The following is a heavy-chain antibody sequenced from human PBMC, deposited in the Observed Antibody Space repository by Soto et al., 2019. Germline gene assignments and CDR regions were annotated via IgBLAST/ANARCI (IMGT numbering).Heavy chain of an antibody. CDR2: ISGGGATT. CDR1: GFTFNNYA. D-gene: IGHD3-10*01. Sequence: EVQLLESGGGLVQPGGSLSLSCAASGFTFNNYAMTWVRQAPGKGLEWVSAISGGGATTSYADSVKGRFTVSRDGSKNTLYLQMSSLRAEDTALYYCAKGRGGSGSLTPRVDFWGQGTLVTVSS. V-gene: IGHV3-23*01. CDR3: AKGRGGSGSLTPRVDF. J-gene: IGHJ4*02.